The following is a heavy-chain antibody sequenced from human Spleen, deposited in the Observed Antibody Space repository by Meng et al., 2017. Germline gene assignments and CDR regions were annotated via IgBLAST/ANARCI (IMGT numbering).Heavy chain of an antibody. CDR2: ICYSGST. V-gene: IGHV4-30-4*01. CDR1: GGSISSGDYY. Sequence: QVQLQESGPGLVKPSQTLSLTCTVSGGSISSGDYYWSWIRQSPGKGLEWIGNICYSGSTYYNPSLKSRVTISVDTSKNQFSLKLSSVTAADTAGYYCARHFYDSTDYHPDYWGQGTLVTVSS. J-gene: IGHJ4*02. CDR3: ARHFYDSTDYHPDY. D-gene: IGHD3-22*01.